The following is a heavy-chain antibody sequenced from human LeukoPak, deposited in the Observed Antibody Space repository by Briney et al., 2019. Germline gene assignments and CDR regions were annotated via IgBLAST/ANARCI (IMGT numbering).Heavy chain of an antibody. CDR2: IRSKAYGGTT. CDR1: GFTFGDYA. Sequence: GGSLRLSCTASGFTFGDYAMSWVRQAPGKGLEWVGFIRSKAYGGTTEYAASVKGRFTISRDDSKSIAYLQMNSLRAEDTAVYYCARGSYDNSPLGDYWGQGTLVTVSS. CDR3: ARGSYDNSPLGDY. D-gene: IGHD3-22*01. J-gene: IGHJ4*02. V-gene: IGHV3-49*04.